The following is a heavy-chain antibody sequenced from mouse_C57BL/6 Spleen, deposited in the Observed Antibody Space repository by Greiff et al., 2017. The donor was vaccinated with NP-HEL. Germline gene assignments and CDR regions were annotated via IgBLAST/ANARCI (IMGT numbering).Heavy chain of an antibody. CDR2: IYPGSGNT. Sequence: QVQLKESGAELVRPGASVKLSCKASGYTFTDYYINWVKQRPGQGLEWIARIYPGSGNTYYNEKFKGKATLTAEKSSSTAYMQLSSLTSEDSAVYFCAREGYGRYFDYWGQGTTLTVSS. D-gene: IGHD2-14*01. CDR1: GYTFTDYY. CDR3: AREGYGRYFDY. J-gene: IGHJ2*01. V-gene: IGHV1-76*01.